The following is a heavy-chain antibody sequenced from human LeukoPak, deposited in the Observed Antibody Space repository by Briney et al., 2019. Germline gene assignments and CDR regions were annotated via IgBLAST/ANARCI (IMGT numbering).Heavy chain of an antibody. CDR3: ARDKDYYDSSGDFDY. Sequence: GGSLRLSCPASGFTVSSNYMSWVRQAPGKGLEWVAVISYDGSNKYYADSVKGRFTISRDNSKNTLYLQMNSLRAEDTAVYYCARDKDYYDSSGDFDYWGQGTLVTVSS. CDR1: GFTVSSNY. V-gene: IGHV3-30-3*01. J-gene: IGHJ4*02. CDR2: ISYDGSNK. D-gene: IGHD3-22*01.